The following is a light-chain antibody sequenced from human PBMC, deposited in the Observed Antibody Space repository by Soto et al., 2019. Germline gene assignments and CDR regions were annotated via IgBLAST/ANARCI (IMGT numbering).Light chain of an antibody. J-gene: IGKJ3*01. CDR1: QSVSSF. V-gene: IGKV3-11*01. CDR3: QQRSNWPLFT. Sequence: EIVLTQSPATLSLSPGERATLSCRASQSVSSFLAWYQQKPGQAPRLLIYDAFNRATGSPSRFSGSGSGTDFTLSISSLEPDDFAVYYCQQRSNWPLFTFGPGTKVDIK. CDR2: DAF.